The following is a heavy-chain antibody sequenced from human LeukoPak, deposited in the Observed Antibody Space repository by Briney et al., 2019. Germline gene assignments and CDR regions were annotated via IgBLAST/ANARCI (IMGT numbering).Heavy chain of an antibody. D-gene: IGHD3-10*01. CDR2: VLSGGTT. V-gene: IGHV4-4*07. CDR1: GGSISSYY. J-gene: IGHJ5*02. Sequence: SETLPLTCTVSGGSISSYYWSWIRQSAGKELEWIGRVLSGGTTNYNPSLKSRVTISLDKSKNQFSLKLTSVTAADTAVYYCARDRVTSATTSGNWLDQWGQGTLVTVSS. CDR3: ARDRVTSATTSGNWLDQ.